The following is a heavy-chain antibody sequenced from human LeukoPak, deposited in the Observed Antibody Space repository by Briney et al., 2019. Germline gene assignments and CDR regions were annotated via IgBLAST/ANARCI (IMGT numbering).Heavy chain of an antibody. CDR1: GYTFISYY. J-gene: IGHJ5*02. D-gene: IGHD4-23*01. CDR2: INPSGGST. CDR3: ARRAIRRWWFDP. Sequence: ASVKFSCKASGYTFISYYMHWVRQAPGQGLEWMGMINPSGGSTSYAQKFQGRVTMTRDASTSTHYMELSSLRSEDTAVYYCARRAIRRWWFDPWGQGTLVTVSS. V-gene: IGHV1-46*01.